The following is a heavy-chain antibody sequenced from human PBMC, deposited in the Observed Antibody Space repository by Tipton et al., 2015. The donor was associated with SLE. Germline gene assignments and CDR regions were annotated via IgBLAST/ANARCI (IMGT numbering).Heavy chain of an antibody. J-gene: IGHJ6*03. CDR2: IYYSGST. D-gene: IGHD4-11*01. V-gene: IGHV4-61*05. Sequence: TLSLTCTVSGATISSSSYYWGWIRQPPGKGLEWIGYIYYSGSTNYNPSLKSRVTISVDRSQNQFSLRLSSVSAADTAVYYCASDYSNSDYSYYYMDVWGKGTTVTVSS. CDR1: GATISSSSYY. CDR3: ASDYSNSDYSYYYMDV.